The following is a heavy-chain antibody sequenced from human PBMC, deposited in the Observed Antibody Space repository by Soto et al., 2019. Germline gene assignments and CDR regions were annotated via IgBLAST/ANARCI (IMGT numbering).Heavy chain of an antibody. Sequence: EVQLVEAGGGLVQPGGSLRLSCVASGFTFRTYWMHWVRQAPGKGLMWVSRINGDGSETTYADSVKGRLTISRDNAKNTLYLQMNSLRAEDTAVYYCARDLGSSPGYWGQGTLVTVSS. D-gene: IGHD6-6*01. V-gene: IGHV3-74*01. J-gene: IGHJ4*02. CDR3: ARDLGSSPGY. CDR2: INGDGSET. CDR1: GFTFRTYW.